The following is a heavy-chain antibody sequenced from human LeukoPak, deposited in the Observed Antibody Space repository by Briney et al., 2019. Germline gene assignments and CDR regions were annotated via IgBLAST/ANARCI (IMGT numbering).Heavy chain of an antibody. Sequence: SETLSLTCGVYGGSFSGYYWIWIRQPPGKGPVGIGEINHSGSTNYNPSLKSRVTISVGTSKNQFSLKLSPVTAADTAVYYCAKSIAARFDYWGQGTLVTVSS. J-gene: IGHJ4*02. V-gene: IGHV4-34*01. CDR2: INHSGST. CDR1: GGSFSGYY. CDR3: AKSIAARFDY. D-gene: IGHD6-6*01.